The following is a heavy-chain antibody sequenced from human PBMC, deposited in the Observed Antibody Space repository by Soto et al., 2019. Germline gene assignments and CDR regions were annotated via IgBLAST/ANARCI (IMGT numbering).Heavy chain of an antibody. CDR2: ISAYSGNV. V-gene: IGHV1-18*01. J-gene: IGHJ4*02. D-gene: IGHD4-17*01. CDR3: AIANYGDDDY. Sequence: QVQLVQSGAEVKKPGASVKVSCKTSGDTFSRSTISWVRQAPGQGLEWMGWISAYSGNVKYAWKFQDRVTTTTDTSTSTAYVELRSLRFDDTAVYYCAIANYGDDDYWGQGTLVTVSS. CDR1: GDTFSRST.